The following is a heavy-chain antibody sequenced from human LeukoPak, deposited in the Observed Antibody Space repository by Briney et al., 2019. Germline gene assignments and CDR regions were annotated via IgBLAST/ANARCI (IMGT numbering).Heavy chain of an antibody. J-gene: IGHJ4*02. D-gene: IGHD3-22*01. Sequence: GGSLRLSCAASGFTFSSYAMSWVRQAPGKGLEWVSAIIGSGGSTYYADSVKGRFTISRDTSKNTLYLQMHSLRAEDTAVYYCAKGYYDSSGYPTPHFDYWGQGTLVTVSS. V-gene: IGHV3-23*01. CDR1: GFTFSSYA. CDR2: IIGSGGST. CDR3: AKGYYDSSGYPTPHFDY.